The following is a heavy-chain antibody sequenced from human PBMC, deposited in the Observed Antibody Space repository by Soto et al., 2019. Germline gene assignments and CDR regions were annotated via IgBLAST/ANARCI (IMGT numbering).Heavy chain of an antibody. Sequence: GGSLRLSCAASGFTFGNYGMHWVRQAPGKGLEWVAVIWFDGNKQHYADSVKGRFTISRDNSKNTLYVQMTSLRAEDTAVYYCARGLQSLFDYWGQGTLVTVSS. CDR2: IWFDGNKQ. CDR3: ARGLQSLFDY. CDR1: GFTFGNYG. V-gene: IGHV3-33*01. J-gene: IGHJ4*02.